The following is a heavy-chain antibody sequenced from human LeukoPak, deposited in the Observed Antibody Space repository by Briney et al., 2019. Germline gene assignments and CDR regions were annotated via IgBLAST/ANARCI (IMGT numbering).Heavy chain of an antibody. CDR3: ARGGSSGYHYG. J-gene: IGHJ4*02. CDR1: GGSISSYN. D-gene: IGHD5-18*01. CDR2: VYYTGNT. Sequence: PSETLSLTCNVSGGSISSYNWSWIRQPPGEGLEWIGYVYYTGNTNYNPSLKSRVTISLDTSKNQFSLKLRSVTAADTALYYCARGGSSGYHYGWGQGTLVTVSS. V-gene: IGHV4-59*01.